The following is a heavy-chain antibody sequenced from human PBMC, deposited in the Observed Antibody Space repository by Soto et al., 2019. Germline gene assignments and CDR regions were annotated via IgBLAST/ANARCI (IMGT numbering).Heavy chain of an antibody. D-gene: IGHD6-19*01. CDR2: MDPNRGLR. CDR3: ARVNIAVIGPVDAFDV. J-gene: IGHJ3*01. CDR1: GYTFTSHD. Sequence: QVQLVQSGPEVKKPGASVKVSCKASGYTFTSHDINWVRQATGQGLEWMGWMDPNRGLRGYAQKFQGRVTMTWNTSISTAYMELSSLRSEDTAVYYCARVNIAVIGPVDAFDVWGQGTVVTVSS. V-gene: IGHV1-8*01.